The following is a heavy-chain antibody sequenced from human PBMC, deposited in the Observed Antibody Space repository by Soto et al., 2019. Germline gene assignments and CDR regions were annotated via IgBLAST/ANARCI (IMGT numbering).Heavy chain of an antibody. CDR1: GGSFSGYY. CDR3: ARRGSGSKRKNYYYYYMDV. V-gene: IGHV4-34*01. CDR2: INHSGST. Sequence: SETLSLTCAVYGGSFSGYYWSWIRQPPGKGLEWIGEINHSGSTNYNPSLKSRVTISVDTSKNQLSLKLSSVTAADTAMYYCARRGSGSKRKNYYYYYMDVWGKGTTVTVSS. J-gene: IGHJ6*03. D-gene: IGHD3-10*01.